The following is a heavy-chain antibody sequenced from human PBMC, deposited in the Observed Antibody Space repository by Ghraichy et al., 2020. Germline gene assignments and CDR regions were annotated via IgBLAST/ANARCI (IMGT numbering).Heavy chain of an antibody. J-gene: IGHJ4*02. CDR3: ASRSTIFGVVITQFDY. V-gene: IGHV1-8*02. CDR2: MNPNSGNT. Sequence: SVKVSCKASGYTFTSYDINWVRQATGQGLEWMGWMNPNSGNTGYAQKFQGRVTMTRNTSISTAYMELSSLRSEDTAVYYCASRSTIFGVVITQFDYWGQGTLVTVSS. D-gene: IGHD3-3*01. CDR1: GYTFTSYD.